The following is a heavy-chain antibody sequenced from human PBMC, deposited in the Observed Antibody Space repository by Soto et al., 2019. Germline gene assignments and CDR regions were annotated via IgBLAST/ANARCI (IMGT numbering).Heavy chain of an antibody. CDR1: GYGFTTYW. Sequence: PGESLKISCTGSGYGFTTYWINWVRQMPGKGLEWMGRIDPSKSSTKYSPSFQGHVTITADKSTKTAFLYWGDLKASDTAMYYCARGSVTSGWDRWGQGTQVTVSS. D-gene: IGHD6-19*01. V-gene: IGHV5-10-1*01. J-gene: IGHJ4*02. CDR3: ARGSVTSGWDR. CDR2: IDPSKSST.